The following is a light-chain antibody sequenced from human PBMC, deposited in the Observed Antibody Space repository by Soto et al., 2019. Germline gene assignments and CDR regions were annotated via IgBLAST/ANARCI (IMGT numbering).Light chain of an antibody. Sequence: DIQMPQSPSSLSASVVDIVTLPCRASQSITRFLNWYQQKPGKAPKLLIYAASSLQSGVPSRFSGSGSGTDFTLTISSLQPEDFATYYCQQNYSPPPITFGQGTRLEIK. CDR1: QSITRF. V-gene: IGKV1-39*01. CDR2: AAS. J-gene: IGKJ5*01. CDR3: QQNYSPPPIT.